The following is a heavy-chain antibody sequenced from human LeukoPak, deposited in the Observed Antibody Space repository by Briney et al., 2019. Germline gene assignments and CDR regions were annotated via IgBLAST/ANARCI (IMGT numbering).Heavy chain of an antibody. CDR1: GYTFTHFA. J-gene: IGHJ4*02. D-gene: IGHD6-13*01. CDR2: INTNTGNP. CDR3: ARVASPLTAVLLGAAGDY. V-gene: IGHV7-4-1*02. Sequence: ASVKVSCKASGYTFTHFAMNWVRQAPGQGLEWMGWINTNTGNPTYAQGVTGRFVFSLDTSVSTAYLQISSLKADDTAVYYCARVASPLTAVLLGAAGDYWGQGTLVTVSS.